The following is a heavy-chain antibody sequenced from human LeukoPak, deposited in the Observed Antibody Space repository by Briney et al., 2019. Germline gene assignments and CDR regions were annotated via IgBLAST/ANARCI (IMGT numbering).Heavy chain of an antibody. D-gene: IGHD2-21*01. J-gene: IGHJ4*02. V-gene: IGHV1-46*01. CDR1: GYTFTSYY. CDR3: ARDPDGGNSDY. Sequence: ASVKVSCKASGYTFTSYYMHWVRQAPGQGLEWMGIINPSGGSTSYAQKFQGRVTMTRDTSTSAVYTELSSLRSEDTAVYYCARDPDGGNSDYWGQGTLVTVSS. CDR2: INPSGGST.